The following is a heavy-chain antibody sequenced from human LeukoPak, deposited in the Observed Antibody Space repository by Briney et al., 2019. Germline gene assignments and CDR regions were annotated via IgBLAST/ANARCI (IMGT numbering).Heavy chain of an antibody. V-gene: IGHV5-51*01. CDR1: GYSFTSYW. Sequence: GESLQISCKGSGYSFTSYWIGWVRQMPGKGLEWMGIIYPGDSDTRYSPSFQGQATISADKSISTAYLQWSSLKASDTAMYYCARHFEYDYVWGSYVDYWGQGTLVTVSS. J-gene: IGHJ4*02. CDR3: ARHFEYDYVWGSYVDY. D-gene: IGHD3-16*01. CDR2: IYPGDSDT.